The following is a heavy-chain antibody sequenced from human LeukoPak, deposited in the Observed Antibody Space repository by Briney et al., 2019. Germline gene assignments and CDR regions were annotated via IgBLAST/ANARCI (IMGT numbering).Heavy chain of an antibody. J-gene: IGHJ6*02. D-gene: IGHD3-10*01. CDR1: GFTFSSYA. V-gene: IGHV3-23*01. CDR2: ISGSGGST. Sequence: GGSLRLSCAASGFTFSSYAMSWGRQAPGKGLEWVSAISGSGGSTYYADSVKGRFTISRDNSKNTLYLQMNSLRAEDTAVYYCAKDPASVGMYYYYGMDVWGQGTTVTVSS. CDR3: AKDPASVGMYYYYGMDV.